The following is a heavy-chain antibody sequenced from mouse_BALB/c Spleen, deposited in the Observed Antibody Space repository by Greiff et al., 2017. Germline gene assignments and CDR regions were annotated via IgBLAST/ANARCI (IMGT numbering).Heavy chain of an antibody. V-gene: IGHV2-2*02. CDR3: AIIYYGYDAFDY. J-gene: IGHJ2*01. D-gene: IGHD2-2*01. Sequence: QVQLQQSGPGLVQPSQSLSITCTVSGFSLTSYGVHWVRQSPGKGLEWLGVIWSGGSTVYNAAFISRLSISKDNSKSQVFFKMNSLQANDTAIYYCAIIYYGYDAFDYWGQGTTLTVSS. CDR2: IWSGGST. CDR1: GFSLTSYG.